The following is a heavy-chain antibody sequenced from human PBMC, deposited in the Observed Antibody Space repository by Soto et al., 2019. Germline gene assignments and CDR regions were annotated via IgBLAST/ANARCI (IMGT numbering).Heavy chain of an antibody. V-gene: IGHV3-21*01. CDR2: ISSSSYI. D-gene: IGHD3-9*01. J-gene: IGHJ6*02. CDR3: ARDRAPSYDILTRYYYYGMDF. CDR1: GFTFSSYR. Sequence: PXGSLRLTCAVSGFTFSSYRMNWVRQAPGKGLEWVSSISSSSYIYYADSVKGRFTISRDSAKNSLYLQMNSLRAEDTAVYYCARDRAPSYDILTRYYYYGMDFWGQGTTVTVSS.